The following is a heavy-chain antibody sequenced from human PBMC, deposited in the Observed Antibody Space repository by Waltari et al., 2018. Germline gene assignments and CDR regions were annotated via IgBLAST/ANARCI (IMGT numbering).Heavy chain of an antibody. V-gene: IGHV1-24*01. Sequence: QVPLVQSGAEVKKPGASVKVFCELSGDTLTECSMHWVRQAPGKGLEWTGGVDPEDGEKVYAQNFHGRVTMSEDTSTQTAYLELNSLRSEDTAVYYCACHHSDISGLSFDYWGQGTLVTVSS. CDR2: VDPEDGEK. D-gene: IGHD3-22*01. CDR3: ACHHSDISGLSFDY. J-gene: IGHJ4*02. CDR1: GDTLTECS.